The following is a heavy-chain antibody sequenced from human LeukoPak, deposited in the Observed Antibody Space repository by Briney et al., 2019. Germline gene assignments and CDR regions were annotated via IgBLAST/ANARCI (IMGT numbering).Heavy chain of an antibody. V-gene: IGHV3-21*01. D-gene: IGHD2-15*01. CDR1: GFTFSVYS. CDR2: ISSSNSYI. CDR3: ARGDCSGGSCYLSLTTIDY. Sequence: PGGSLRLSCAASGFTFSVYSMNWVRQAPGKGLEWVSSISSSNSYIYYADSVKGRFTISRDNAKNSLYLQMNSLRAEDTAVYYCARGDCSGGSCYLSLTTIDYWGQGTLVTVSS. J-gene: IGHJ4*02.